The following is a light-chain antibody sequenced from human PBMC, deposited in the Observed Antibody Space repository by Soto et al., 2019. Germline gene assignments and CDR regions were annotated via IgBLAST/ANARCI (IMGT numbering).Light chain of an antibody. CDR3: AAWDDSLSGYV. CDR1: SSNIGSNY. V-gene: IGLV1-47*01. Sequence: QAVVTQPPSASGTPGQRVTISCSGSSSNIGSNYVYWYQHVPGTAPKLLIYRNNQRPSGVPDRFSGSKSGTSASLAISGLRSEDEADYYCAAWDDSLSGYVFGTGTKVTVL. CDR2: RNN. J-gene: IGLJ1*01.